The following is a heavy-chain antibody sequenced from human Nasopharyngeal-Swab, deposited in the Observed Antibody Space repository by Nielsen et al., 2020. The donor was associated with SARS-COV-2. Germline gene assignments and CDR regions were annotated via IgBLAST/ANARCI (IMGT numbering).Heavy chain of an antibody. V-gene: IGHV3-7*01. CDR3: ARDGQQQPGHWYYYMDV. CDR1: EFAFGSYW. CDR2: IKHDGSET. D-gene: IGHD6-13*01. J-gene: IGHJ6*03. Sequence: GGSLRLSCAASEFAFGSYWMSWVRQAPGKGLEWVAHIKHDGSETYYVGSVEGRFTISRADTKKSLFLQMHSLRPEDTAVYYCARDGQQQPGHWYYYMDVWGKGTTVTVSS.